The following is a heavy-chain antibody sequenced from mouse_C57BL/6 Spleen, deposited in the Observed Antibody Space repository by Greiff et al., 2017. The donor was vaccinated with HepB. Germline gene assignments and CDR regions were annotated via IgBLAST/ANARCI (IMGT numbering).Heavy chain of an antibody. CDR1: GYTFTSYW. D-gene: IGHD1-1*01. V-gene: IGHV1-61*01. CDR3: ARKNYYGSSFHWYFDV. CDR2: IYPSDSET. J-gene: IGHJ1*03. Sequence: VKLQQPGAELVRPGSSVKLSCKASGYTFTSYWMDWVKQRPGQGLEWIGNIYPSDSETHYNQKFKDKATLTVDKSSSTAYMQLSSLTSEDSAVYYCARKNYYGSSFHWYFDVWGTGTTVTVSS.